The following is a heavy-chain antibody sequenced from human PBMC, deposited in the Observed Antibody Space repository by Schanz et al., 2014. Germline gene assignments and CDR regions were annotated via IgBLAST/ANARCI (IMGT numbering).Heavy chain of an antibody. Sequence: VQLLQFGGGVVQPGRSLRLSCAASGFTLSNSDMHWVRQGTGKGLEWVSTIGYLGDTYYPDSVKGRFTVSRDSGQNSLYLQMNSLRAGDTAVYYCARGTDWNLHYWGQGALVTDSS. J-gene: IGHJ4*02. CDR1: GFTLSNSD. V-gene: IGHV3-13*01. CDR3: ARGTDWNLHY. CDR2: IGYLGDT. D-gene: IGHD1-1*01.